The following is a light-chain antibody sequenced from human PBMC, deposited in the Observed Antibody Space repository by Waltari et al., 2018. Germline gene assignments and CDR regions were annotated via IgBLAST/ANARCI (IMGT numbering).Light chain of an antibody. CDR3: QQLNSYPPYT. V-gene: IGKV1-9*01. CDR2: AAS. CDR1: QGISSY. Sequence: DIQLTQSPSFLSASVGDRVTITCRASQGISSYLAWYQQKPGKAPKLLIYAASTLQSGVPSRFSGSGSVTEFTLTISSLQPEDVATYYCQQLNSYPPYTFGQGTKLEIK. J-gene: IGKJ2*01.